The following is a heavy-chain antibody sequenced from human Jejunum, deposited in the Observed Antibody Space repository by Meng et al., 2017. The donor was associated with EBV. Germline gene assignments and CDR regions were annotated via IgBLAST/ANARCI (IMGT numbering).Heavy chain of an antibody. Sequence: QVQLQESGPGLVKPSXXLSLTXIVSGGSISSRSYYWGWIRQPPGKGLEYIGSMSYRGSTYYNPSLKSRVTITLDTSKNQFSLKLSSVTAADTAVYYCARKVDCSGTCYGYWGQGTLVTVSS. V-gene: IGHV4-39*01. CDR1: GGSISSRSYY. CDR2: MSYRGST. CDR3: ARKVDCSGTCYGY. D-gene: IGHD2-15*01. J-gene: IGHJ4*02.